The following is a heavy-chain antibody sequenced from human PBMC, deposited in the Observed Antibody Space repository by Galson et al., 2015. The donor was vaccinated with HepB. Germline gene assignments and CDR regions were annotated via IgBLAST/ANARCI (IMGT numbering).Heavy chain of an antibody. CDR2: INTNTGNP. J-gene: IGHJ5*02. CDR1: GYTFTDNT. Sequence: SVKVSCKASGYTFTDNTMNWVRQAPGQGLEWMGWINTNTGNPTYAQGFTGRFVFSLDISVNTAYLQISSLKAEDTAVYYCARTPNYGSGSYSNAWFDPWGQGTLVTVSS. D-gene: IGHD3-10*01. V-gene: IGHV7-4-1*02. CDR3: ARTPNYGSGSYSNAWFDP.